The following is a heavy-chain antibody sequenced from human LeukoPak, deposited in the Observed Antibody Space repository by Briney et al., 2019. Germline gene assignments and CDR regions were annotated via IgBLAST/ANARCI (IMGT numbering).Heavy chain of an antibody. D-gene: IGHD6-19*01. CDR1: GGTFSSYA. J-gene: IGHJ6*02. CDR2: IIPIPDIS. Sequence: SVKVSCKASGGTFSSYAISWVRQAPGQGLEWMERIIPIPDISNYAQKFQGRVTITADKTTSTAYMELSSLRSEDTALYYCARAPYSGWFPNYYYYGMDVWGQGTTVTVSS. V-gene: IGHV1-69*04. CDR3: ARAPYSGWFPNYYYYGMDV.